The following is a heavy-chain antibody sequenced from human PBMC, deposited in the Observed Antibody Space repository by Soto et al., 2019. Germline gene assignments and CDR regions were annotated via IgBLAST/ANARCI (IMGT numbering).Heavy chain of an antibody. V-gene: IGHV4-30-2*01. CDR2: MYHSGST. CDR3: ASVPDY. Sequence: SETLSLTCAVSGGSISSGGYSWSWIRQPPGKGLEWIGYMYHSGSTYYNPSLKSRVTISIDRSKNQFSLKLSSVTAADTPVYYCASVPDYWGQGILVTVSS. J-gene: IGHJ4*02. CDR1: GGSISSGGYS. D-gene: IGHD2-2*01.